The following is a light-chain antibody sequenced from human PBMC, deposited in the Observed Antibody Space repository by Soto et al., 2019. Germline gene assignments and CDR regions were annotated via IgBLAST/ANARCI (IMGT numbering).Light chain of an antibody. CDR1: SSDVGGYNY. CDR2: DVS. V-gene: IGLV2-11*01. J-gene: IGLJ2*01. Sequence: QSALTQPRSVSGSPGQSVTISCTGTSSDVGGYNYVSWYQQHPGKAPKLMIYDVSERPSGVPDRFSGSKSGNTASLTISGLQAEDEADYYCCSYAGSYPYVVFGGGTQLTVL. CDR3: CSYAGSYPYVV.